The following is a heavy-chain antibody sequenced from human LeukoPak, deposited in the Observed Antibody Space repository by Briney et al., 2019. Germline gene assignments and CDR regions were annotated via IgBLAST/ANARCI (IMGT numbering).Heavy chain of an antibody. D-gene: IGHD6-6*01. Sequence: ASVKVSCKASDHTFTTYGITWVRQVSGQGLEWMGWISVYNGDTKYAQKFQGRVTLTTETSTSTVYMELRSLKSDDTAVYYCARDLPAGMAARPPYQLDYWGQGTRVTVSS. CDR2: ISVYNGDT. CDR1: DHTFTTYG. J-gene: IGHJ4*02. V-gene: IGHV1-18*01. CDR3: ARDLPAGMAARPPYQLDY.